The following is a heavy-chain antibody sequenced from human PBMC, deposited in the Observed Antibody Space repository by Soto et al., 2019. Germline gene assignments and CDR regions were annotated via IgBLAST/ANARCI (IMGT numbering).Heavy chain of an antibody. V-gene: IGHV3-9*01. Sequence: EVQLVESGGGLVHPGVSLRLSCEASGRNFVDYAMHWVRQAPGKGLQWVSGISWNGNTIAYADSVKGRFIISRDNAKNSLFLQMNSLRPDDTAFYYWSKTTGGIDTTYFDYLGQGTLVTVSS. CDR3: SKTTGGIDTTYFDY. CDR1: GRNFVDYA. D-gene: IGHD1-1*01. J-gene: IGHJ4*02. CDR2: ISWNGNTI.